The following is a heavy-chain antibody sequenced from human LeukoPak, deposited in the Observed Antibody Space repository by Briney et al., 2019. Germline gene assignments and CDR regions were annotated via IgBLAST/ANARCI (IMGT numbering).Heavy chain of an antibody. J-gene: IGHJ4*02. D-gene: IGHD2-15*01. V-gene: IGHV4-34*01. CDR2: INHSGST. Sequence: SEPLTLTCAVYGGSFRGYYWSGIRQPRGEGLEWIGEINHSGSTNYNTSLKRRVTVSVDTSKNQFSLKLSSVTAADTAVYYCAREGVVGAYGHFDYWGQGTLVTVSS. CDR3: AREGVVGAYGHFDY. CDR1: GGSFRGYY.